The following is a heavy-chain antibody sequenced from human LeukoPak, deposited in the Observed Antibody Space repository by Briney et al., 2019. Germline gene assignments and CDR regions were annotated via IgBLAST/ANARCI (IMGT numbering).Heavy chain of an antibody. CDR1: GGSISSYY. D-gene: IGHD3-10*01. Sequence: SETLSLTCTVSGGSISSYYWSWIRQPPGKGLEWIGYIYYSGSTNYNPSLKIRVTISVHTSKNQFSLKLSSVTAADTAVYYCARGPSYGSGSYCGDSFDIWGQGTMVTVSS. CDR2: IYYSGST. V-gene: IGHV4-59*01. J-gene: IGHJ3*02. CDR3: ARGPSYGSGSYCGDSFDI.